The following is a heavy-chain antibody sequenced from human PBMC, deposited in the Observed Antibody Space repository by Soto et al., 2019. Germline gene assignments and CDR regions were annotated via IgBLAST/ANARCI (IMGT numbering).Heavy chain of an antibody. CDR1: GYIFTSYW. V-gene: IGHV5-51*01. CDR3: ARRGTYSSGWDY. CDR2: IHGGDSNT. D-gene: IGHD6-19*01. Sequence: GESLKISCKGSGYIFTSYWIGWVRQMPGKGLEWMGIIHGGDSNTRYSPSFEGQVIISTDKSISTAYLQWSSLKASDTAMYYCARRGTYSSGWDYWGQGTLVTV. J-gene: IGHJ4*02.